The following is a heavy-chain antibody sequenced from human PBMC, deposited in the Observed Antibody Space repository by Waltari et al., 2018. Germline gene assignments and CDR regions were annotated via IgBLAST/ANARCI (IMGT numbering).Heavy chain of an antibody. CDR2: IYTSGST. V-gene: IGHV4-61*02. J-gene: IGHJ4*02. D-gene: IGHD3-10*01. CDR3: AREDRRGVIWY. CDR1: GGSISSGSYY. Sequence: QVQLQESGPGLVKPSQTLSLTCTVSGGSISSGSYYWSWIRQPAGKGLEWIGRIYTSGSTNYNPSLKSRVTISVDTSKNQFSLKLSSVTAADTVVYYCAREDRRGVIWYWGQGTLVTVSS.